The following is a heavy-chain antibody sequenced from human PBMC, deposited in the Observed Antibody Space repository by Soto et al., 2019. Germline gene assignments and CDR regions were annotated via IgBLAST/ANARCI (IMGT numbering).Heavy chain of an antibody. V-gene: IGHV2-5*02. CDR2: IYWDDDK. D-gene: IGHD6-25*01. CDR3: AHRRPAWGMDV. Sequence: QITLKESGPTLVKPTQTLTLTCTFSGFSLSTSGVGVAWIRQPPGKALEWLALIYWDDDKRYSPSLKSRLTXTXXTSKKQVVLTMTNMDPVDTATYYCAHRRPAWGMDVWGQGTTVTVSS. J-gene: IGHJ6*02. CDR1: GFSLSTSGVG.